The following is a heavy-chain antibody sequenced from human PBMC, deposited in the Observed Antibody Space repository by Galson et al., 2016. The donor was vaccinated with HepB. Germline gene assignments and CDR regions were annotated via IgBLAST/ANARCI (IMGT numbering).Heavy chain of an antibody. CDR1: GSTFSGSA. CDR3: TRHLDPGYSSSWYFWFDP. CDR2: IGSKANNYAT. J-gene: IGHJ5*02. D-gene: IGHD6-13*01. Sequence: SLRLSCAVSGSTFSGSALHWVRQASGRGLEGAVHIGSKANNYATAYAASVKGRFTISRDDSKSTAYLQMNSLKTEDTSVYYCTRHLDPGYSSSWYFWFDPWGQGTLVTVSS. V-gene: IGHV3-73*01.